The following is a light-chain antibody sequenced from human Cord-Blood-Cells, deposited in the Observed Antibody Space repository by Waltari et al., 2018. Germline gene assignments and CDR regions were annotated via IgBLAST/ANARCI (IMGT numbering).Light chain of an antibody. CDR2: EVS. V-gene: IGLV2-8*01. J-gene: IGLJ1*01. CDR3: SSYAGSNNYV. Sequence: QSALTQPPSASGSPGQSVTISSTGTSSDVGGYNYVSWYHQHPVKAPKLMIYEVSKRPSGVPDRVSGSKSGNTASLTVSGLQAEDEAYYYCSSYAGSNNYVFGTGTKVTVL. CDR1: SSDVGGYNY.